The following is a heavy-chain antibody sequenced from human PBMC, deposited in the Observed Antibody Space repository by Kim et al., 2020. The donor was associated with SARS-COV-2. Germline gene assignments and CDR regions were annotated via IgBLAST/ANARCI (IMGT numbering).Heavy chain of an antibody. D-gene: IGHD1-1*01. J-gene: IGHJ4*02. CDR2: INPYNGGT. Sequence: ASVKVSCKASGYTFSNFYIHWVRQAPGQGLEWMGWINPYNGGTVYAPKFQGRVSLTSVTSISTVYMEVSSLIPDDTAGYYCARDPDERSDFDYWGPGTL. CDR1: GYTFSNFY. CDR3: ARDPDERSDFDY. V-gene: IGHV1-2*02.